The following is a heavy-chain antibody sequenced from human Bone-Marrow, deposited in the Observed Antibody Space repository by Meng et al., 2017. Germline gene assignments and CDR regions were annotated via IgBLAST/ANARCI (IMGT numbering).Heavy chain of an antibody. CDR2: ISYDGSNK. Sequence: GGSLRLSCAASGFTFSSYAMHWVRQAPGKGLEWVAVISYDGSNKYYADSVKGRFTISRDNSKNTLYLQMNSLRAEDTAVYYCARPQYSGSYYDYWGQGTLVTVSS. CDR1: GFTFSSYA. J-gene: IGHJ4*02. CDR3: ARPQYSGSYYDY. V-gene: IGHV3-30*04. D-gene: IGHD1-26*01.